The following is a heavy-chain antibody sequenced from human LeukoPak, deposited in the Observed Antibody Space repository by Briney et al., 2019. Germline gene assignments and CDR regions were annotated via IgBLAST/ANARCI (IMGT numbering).Heavy chain of an antibody. CDR1: GYTFTGYY. CDR2: INPNSGGT. J-gene: IGHJ1*01. CDR3: ARDSYYDSSGYYSSEYFQH. Sequence: ASVKVSCKASGYTFTGYYMHWVRQAPGQGLEWMGWINPNSGGTNYVQKFQGRVTMTRDTSISTAYMELSRLRSDDTAVYYCARDSYYDSSGYYSSEYFQHWGQGTLVTVSS. D-gene: IGHD3-22*01. V-gene: IGHV1-2*02.